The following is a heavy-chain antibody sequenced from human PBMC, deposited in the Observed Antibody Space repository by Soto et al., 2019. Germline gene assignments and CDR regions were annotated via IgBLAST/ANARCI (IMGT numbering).Heavy chain of an antibody. CDR3: AYRQEYRGSWDSGWLDP. Sequence: QITLKESGPTLVKPTQTLTLTCAFSGFSLSTSGVGVGWIRQPPGKALEWLAFIYWDDDKRYSPYLKTRLTIFKDTSKNHVVLIMTNMAPVDTATYYCAYRQEYRGSWDSGWLDPWGQGTLVTVSS. D-gene: IGHD6-6*01. CDR2: IYWDDDK. CDR1: GFSLSTSGVG. J-gene: IGHJ5*02. V-gene: IGHV2-5*02.